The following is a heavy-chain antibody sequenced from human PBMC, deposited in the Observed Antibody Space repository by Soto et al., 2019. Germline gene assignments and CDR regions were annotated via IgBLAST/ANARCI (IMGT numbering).Heavy chain of an antibody. CDR2: IYHSGTT. D-gene: IGHD2-15*01. CDR3: AAVIPATRYFAY. Sequence: SETLSLTCTVSGGSIGNDDYSWSWVRQPPGKGLEWIGYIYHSGTTYYNPSLTSRVTISVDGSNNQFSLKLTSMTAADTAVYYCAAVIPATRYFAYWGQGILVTVSS. CDR1: GGSIGNDDYS. V-gene: IGHV4-30-2*01. J-gene: IGHJ4*02.